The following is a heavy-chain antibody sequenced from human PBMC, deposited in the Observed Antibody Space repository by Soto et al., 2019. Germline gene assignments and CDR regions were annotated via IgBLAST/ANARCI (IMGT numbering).Heavy chain of an antibody. Sequence: PSETLSLTCAVYGGSFSGYYWSWIRQPPGKGLEWIGEINHSGSTNYNPSLKSRVTISVATSKNQFSLKLSSVTAADTAVYYCARGLKVFVAAAGIALNPWGQGTLVTVSS. D-gene: IGHD6-13*01. J-gene: IGHJ5*02. CDR1: GGSFSGYY. CDR2: INHSGST. CDR3: ARGLKVFVAAAGIALNP. V-gene: IGHV4-34*01.